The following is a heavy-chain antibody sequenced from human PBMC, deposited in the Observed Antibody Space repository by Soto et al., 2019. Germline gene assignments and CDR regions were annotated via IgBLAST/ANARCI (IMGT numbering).Heavy chain of an antibody. CDR1: GFSLNTGGVG. J-gene: IGHJ6*02. D-gene: IGHD3-22*01. CDR2: ISGDDDE. V-gene: IGHV2-5*02. Sequence: ITLKESGPTLVKPTQTLTLTCTFSGFSLNTGGVGVGWVRQPRGKAMEWLALISGDDDERYRPSLRSRLNSTKDTINNQVVRTMTNMDPEDTATYYCVRNWRYYDGNYYYGMDAWGQGTTVTVSS. CDR3: VRNWRYYDGNYYYGMDA.